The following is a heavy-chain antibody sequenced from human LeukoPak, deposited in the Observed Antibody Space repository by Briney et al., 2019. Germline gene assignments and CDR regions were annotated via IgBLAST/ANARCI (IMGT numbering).Heavy chain of an antibody. D-gene: IGHD3-22*01. CDR1: GGSFSGYY. CDR3: ARSYDSSGYYYAGNWFDP. Sequence: SETLSLTCAVYGGSFSGYYWSWIRQPPGKGPEWIGEINHSGSTNYNPSLKSRVTISVDTSKNQFSLKLSSVTAADTAVYYCARSYDSSGYYYAGNWFDPWGQGTLVTVSS. CDR2: INHSGST. J-gene: IGHJ5*02. V-gene: IGHV4-34*01.